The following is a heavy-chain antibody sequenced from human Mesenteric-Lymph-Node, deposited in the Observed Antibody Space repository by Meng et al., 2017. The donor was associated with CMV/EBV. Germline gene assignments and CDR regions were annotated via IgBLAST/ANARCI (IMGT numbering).Heavy chain of an antibody. CDR2: VYHTGSA. CDR1: SICKFY. D-gene: IGHD2-8*02. CDR3: ARGRSCVDGVCYDDHNFFGP. J-gene: IGHJ5*02. Sequence: SICKFYWSRTRQPPGKTRSLTRSVYHTGSANYNPSLKSRVTMSLDTSNKQLSLNLNSLRAADTAVYFCARGRSCVDGVCYDDHNFFGPWSQGTLVTVSS. V-gene: IGHV4-4*07.